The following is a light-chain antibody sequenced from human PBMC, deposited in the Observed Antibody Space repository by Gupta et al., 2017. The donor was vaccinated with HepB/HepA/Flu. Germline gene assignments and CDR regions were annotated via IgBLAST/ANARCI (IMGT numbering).Light chain of an antibody. CDR3: QTWGTGIHVV. J-gene: IGLJ2*01. Sequence: QLVLTQSPSASASLGASVKLTCPLDSGHNNYAIAWHQQQPQKGPRYLMQINSDGSHSRGDGIPDRFSCSSSGSERYLTISSLQSDDEAYYYCQTWGTGIHVVFGGGTKLTVL. CDR2: INSDGSH. CDR1: SGHNNYA. V-gene: IGLV4-69*01.